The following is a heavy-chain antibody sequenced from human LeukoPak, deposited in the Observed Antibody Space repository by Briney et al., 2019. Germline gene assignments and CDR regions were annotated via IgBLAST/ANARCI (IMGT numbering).Heavy chain of an antibody. CDR1: GSTFSSYW. Sequence: PGGSLRLSCAASGSTFSSYWMHWVRQAPGKGLVWVSRINSDGSSTSYADSVKGRFTISRDNAKNTLYLQMNSLRAEDTAVYYCAREGDSYYYGMDVWGQGTTVTVSS. V-gene: IGHV3-74*01. CDR3: AREGDSYYYGMDV. D-gene: IGHD2-21*02. J-gene: IGHJ6*02. CDR2: INSDGSST.